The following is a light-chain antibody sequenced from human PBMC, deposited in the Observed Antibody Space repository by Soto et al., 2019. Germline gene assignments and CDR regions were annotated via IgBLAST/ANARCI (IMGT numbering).Light chain of an antibody. CDR3: QAWGTGMV. J-gene: IGLJ2*01. V-gene: IGLV4-69*01. CDR1: SGHSSYA. Sequence: QLVLTQPPSASASLGASVRLTCTLNSGHSSYAIAWHQQQPEKGPQYLMKINSDGSHSKGGGIPDRFSGSSSGAERYLTIPSLQSEDEADYYCQAWGTGMVFGGGTKVTVL. CDR2: INSDGSH.